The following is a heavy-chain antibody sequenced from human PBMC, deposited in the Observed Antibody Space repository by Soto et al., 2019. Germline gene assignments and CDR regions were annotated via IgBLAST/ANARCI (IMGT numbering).Heavy chain of an antibody. V-gene: IGHV5-51*01. Sequence: PGESLKISCKGSGYSFTSYWIGWVRQMPGKGLEWMGIIYPGDSDTRYSPSFQGQVTISADKSISTAYLQWSSLKASDTAMYYCARYPMADILTGSPSDYWGQGTLVTVSS. J-gene: IGHJ4*02. CDR3: ARYPMADILTGSPSDY. CDR2: IYPGDSDT. CDR1: GYSFTSYW. D-gene: IGHD3-9*01.